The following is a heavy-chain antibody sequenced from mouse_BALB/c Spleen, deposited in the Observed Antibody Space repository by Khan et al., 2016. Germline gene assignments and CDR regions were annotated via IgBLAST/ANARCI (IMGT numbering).Heavy chain of an antibody. J-gene: IGHJ4*01. D-gene: IGHD2-4*01. CDR3: AIRSTMITTTGDMDY. CDR2: ISTYHGDA. Sequence: QVQLQQSGAELVRPGFSVKISCKGAGYTFTDYTLHWVKQSHAKSLEWIGVISTYHGDATYNQKFKGKATMTVDKSSSTAYMELARLTSEDSAIYYCAIRSTMITTTGDMDYWGQGTSVTVSS. V-gene: IGHV1S137*01. CDR1: GYTFTDYT.